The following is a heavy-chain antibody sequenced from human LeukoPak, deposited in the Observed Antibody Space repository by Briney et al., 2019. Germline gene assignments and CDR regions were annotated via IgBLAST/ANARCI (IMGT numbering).Heavy chain of an antibody. Sequence: GGSLRLSCEASGFPFSSYAMNWVRQAPGKGLEWVSVISGSGGNTYYADSVKGRFTISRDNSKNTLYLQMNSLRAEDTAVYYCAKAEPDSSAPPLDYWGQGTLVTVSS. CDR3: AKAEPDSSAPPLDY. CDR2: ISGSGGNT. D-gene: IGHD1-14*01. J-gene: IGHJ4*02. V-gene: IGHV3-23*01. CDR1: GFPFSSYA.